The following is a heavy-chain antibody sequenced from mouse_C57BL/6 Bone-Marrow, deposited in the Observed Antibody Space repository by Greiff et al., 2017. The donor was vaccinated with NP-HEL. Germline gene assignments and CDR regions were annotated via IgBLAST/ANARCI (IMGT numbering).Heavy chain of an antibody. J-gene: IGHJ3*01. CDR3: SRGNDYGRSRFAY. Sequence: QVQLQESGAELARPGASVKLSCKASGYTFTSYGISWVKQRPGQGLEWIGEIYPRNGNTYYNEKFKGKATLTADKYSSTAYMELRSLTSDDSAVHVCSRGNDYGRSRFAYWGQGTLATVSA. CDR1: GYTFTSYG. CDR2: IYPRNGNT. D-gene: IGHD1-1*01. V-gene: IGHV1-81*01.